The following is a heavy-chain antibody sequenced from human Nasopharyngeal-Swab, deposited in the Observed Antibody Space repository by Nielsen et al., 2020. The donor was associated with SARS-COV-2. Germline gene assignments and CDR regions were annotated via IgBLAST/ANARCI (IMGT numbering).Heavy chain of an antibody. J-gene: IGHJ6*02. D-gene: IGHD6-13*01. Sequence: ASVKVSCKVSGYTLPELSMHWVRQAPGKGLEWMGGFDPEDGETIYAQKFQGRVTMTEDTSTDTAYMELSSLRSEDTAVYYCATGLGSNPAAGPSDGMDVWGQGTTVTVSS. V-gene: IGHV1-24*01. CDR2: FDPEDGET. CDR1: GYTLPELS. CDR3: ATGLGSNPAAGPSDGMDV.